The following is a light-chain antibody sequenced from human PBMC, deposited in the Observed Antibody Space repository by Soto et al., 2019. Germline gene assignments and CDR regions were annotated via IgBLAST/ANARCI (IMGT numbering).Light chain of an antibody. CDR3: QQYGSSPRT. CDR1: QSVGNNY. Sequence: IVLTQSPGTLSLSPGERATLSCRASQSVGNNYLAWYQQKPGQAPRLLIYGASNRATGIPDRFSGSESGTEFTLTISSLQSEDFAVYYCQQYGSSPRTFGQGTKVDI. J-gene: IGKJ1*01. V-gene: IGKV3-20*01. CDR2: GAS.